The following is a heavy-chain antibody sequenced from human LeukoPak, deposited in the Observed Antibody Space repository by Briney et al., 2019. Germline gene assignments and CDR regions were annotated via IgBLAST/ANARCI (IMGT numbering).Heavy chain of an antibody. CDR1: GFTFNNYG. CDR2: IRYDGSNK. D-gene: IGHD3-22*01. CDR3: ARGTYYYDSSGYFDY. J-gene: IGHJ4*02. V-gene: IGHV3-30*02. Sequence: GGSLRLSCAASGFTFNNYGMHWVRQAPGKGLEWVAFIRYDGSNKYYADSVKGRFTISRDNSKNTLYLQMNSLRAEDTAVYYCARGTYYYDSSGYFDYWGQGTLVTVSS.